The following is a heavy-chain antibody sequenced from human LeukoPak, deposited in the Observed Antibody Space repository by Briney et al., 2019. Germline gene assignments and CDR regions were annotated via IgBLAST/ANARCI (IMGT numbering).Heavy chain of an antibody. CDR3: AKNGDRGAYCSGGTCYPYYDYYMDV. J-gene: IGHJ6*03. Sequence: SETLSLTCTVSGGSISSYYWSWIRQPAGKGLEWIGRIYTSGSTNYNPSLKSRVTMSVDTSKNQFSLKLSSVTAEDTAIYYCAKNGDRGAYCSGGTCYPYYDYYMDVWGKGTTVTISS. D-gene: IGHD2-15*01. CDR2: IYTSGST. V-gene: IGHV4-4*07. CDR1: GGSISSYY.